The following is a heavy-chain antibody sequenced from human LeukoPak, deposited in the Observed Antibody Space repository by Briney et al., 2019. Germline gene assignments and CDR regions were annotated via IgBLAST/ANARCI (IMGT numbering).Heavy chain of an antibody. Sequence: SETLSLTCTVSGYSISSGYYWGWIRQPPGKGLEWIGSIYHSGSTYHNPSLKSRVTISVDTSKNQFSLKLSSVTAADTAVYYCARDAQFYGDYGAFDIWGQGTMVTVSS. CDR2: IYHSGST. V-gene: IGHV4-38-2*02. CDR3: ARDAQFYGDYGAFDI. D-gene: IGHD4-17*01. J-gene: IGHJ3*02. CDR1: GYSISSGYY.